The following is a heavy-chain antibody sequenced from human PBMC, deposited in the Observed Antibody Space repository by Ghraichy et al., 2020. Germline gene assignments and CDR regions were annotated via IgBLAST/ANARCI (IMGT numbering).Heavy chain of an antibody. CDR3: ARTRDFWSHPRIGWFDP. V-gene: IGHV4-59*08. D-gene: IGHD3-3*01. J-gene: IGHJ5*02. Sequence: SETLSLTCTVSGGSISSYYWSWIRQPPGKGLEWIGYIYYSGSTNYNPSLKSRVTISVDTSKNQFSLKLSSVTAADTAVYYCARTRDFWSHPRIGWFDPWGQGTLVTVSS. CDR2: IYYSGST. CDR1: GGSISSYY.